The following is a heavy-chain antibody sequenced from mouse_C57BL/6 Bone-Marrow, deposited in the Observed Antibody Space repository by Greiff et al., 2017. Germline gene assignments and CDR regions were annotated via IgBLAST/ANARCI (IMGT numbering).Heavy chain of an antibody. J-gene: IGHJ3*01. CDR3: ARGRIASVVAPFAY. CDR1: GYTFTSYG. V-gene: IGHV1-81*01. CDR2: IYPRSGNT. Sequence: QVQLKESGAELARPGASVKLSCKASGYTFTSYGISWVKQRTGQGLEWIGEIYPRSGNTYYNEKFKGKATLTADKSSSTAYMEQRSLTSEDSAVYFCARGRIASVVAPFAYWDRGTLITLSA. D-gene: IGHD1-1*01.